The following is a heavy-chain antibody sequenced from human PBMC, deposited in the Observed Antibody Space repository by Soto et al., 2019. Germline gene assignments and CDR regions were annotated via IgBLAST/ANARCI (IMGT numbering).Heavy chain of an antibody. CDR2: IKQDGGEK. V-gene: IGHV3-7*04. J-gene: IGHJ4*02. Sequence: PGGSLRLSCAASGFTFSSYWMTWVRQAPGKGLEWVGNIKQDGGEKNYVDSVKGRFTISRDNAKNSVYLQMNSLRAEDTAVYYCAREIVVARGASYFDYWGPGTLVTVSS. D-gene: IGHD2-2*01. CDR3: AREIVVARGASYFDY. CDR1: GFTFSSYW.